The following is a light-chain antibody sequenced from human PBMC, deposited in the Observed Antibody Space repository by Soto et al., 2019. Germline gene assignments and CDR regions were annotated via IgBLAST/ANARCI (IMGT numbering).Light chain of an antibody. V-gene: IGKV3-11*01. CDR1: QSVKTF. Sequence: EIVLTQSPATRALSPFQRSSLSCRASQSVKTFLVWYQQRPGQAPRLLIYDASHRAAGIPARFSGSGFGTDFTLTISSLEPEDAAVYYCQQRSNWPPITFGQGTRLEIK. CDR3: QQRSNWPPIT. CDR2: DAS. J-gene: IGKJ5*01.